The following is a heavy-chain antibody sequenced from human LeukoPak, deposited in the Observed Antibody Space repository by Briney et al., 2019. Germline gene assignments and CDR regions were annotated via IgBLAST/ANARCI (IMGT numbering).Heavy chain of an antibody. D-gene: IGHD3-22*01. V-gene: IGHV3-11*05. CDR1: GFTFSDYY. Sequence: GGSLRLSCAASGFTFSDYYMSWIRQAPGEGLEWLSYISSSSSYTNYADSVKGRFTISRDNAKNSLYLQMNSLRAEDTAVYYCARGADYYDSSGNDYWGQGTLVTVSS. CDR3: ARGADYYDSSGNDY. J-gene: IGHJ4*02. CDR2: ISSSSSYT.